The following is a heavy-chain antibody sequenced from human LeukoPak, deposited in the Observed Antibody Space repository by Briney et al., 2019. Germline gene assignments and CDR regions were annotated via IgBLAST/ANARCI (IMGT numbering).Heavy chain of an antibody. CDR1: GFTVSTNY. J-gene: IGHJ4*02. Sequence: GGSLRLSCAASGFTVSTNYMTWVRQAPGKGLEWGSVIYSAGSTYYADSVRDRFTTSTDISKNTLFLQMHSLGAEHTAVYCCARGGGHYCESWGYFDYWGQGALVTVSS. CDR3: ARGGGHYCESWGYFDY. CDR2: IYSAGST. V-gene: IGHV3-66*01. D-gene: IGHD2-21*01.